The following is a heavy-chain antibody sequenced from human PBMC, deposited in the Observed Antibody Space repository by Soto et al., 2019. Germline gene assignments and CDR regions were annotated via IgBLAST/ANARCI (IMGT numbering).Heavy chain of an antibody. CDR1: GFTFSNNA. J-gene: IGHJ6*02. Sequence: GGSLRLSCATSGFTFSNNAMHWVRQAPGKGLEWVAQIWYDGSNKYYADSVKGRFTISRDNSKNTVYLQMNSLRAEDMAVYYCARDGQNQSPYAMDVWAKGPRSPSP. V-gene: IGHV3-33*01. CDR2: IWYDGSNK. CDR3: ARDGQNQSPYAMDV.